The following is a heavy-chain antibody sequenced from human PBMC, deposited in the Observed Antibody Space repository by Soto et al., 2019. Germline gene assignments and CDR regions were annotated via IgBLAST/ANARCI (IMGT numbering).Heavy chain of an antibody. CDR3: ARHKYHSSGPSAY. CDR2: ISGSAGGT. Sequence: GESLKISCAASGFTFSKSAMSWVRQAPGKGLEWVSGISGSAGGTFYADSVRGRFTISRDNSKNTLYMQMNSLRAEDTAVYYCARHKYHSSGPSAYWGQGTLVTVSS. D-gene: IGHD3-22*01. J-gene: IGHJ4*02. CDR1: GFTFSKSA. V-gene: IGHV3-23*01.